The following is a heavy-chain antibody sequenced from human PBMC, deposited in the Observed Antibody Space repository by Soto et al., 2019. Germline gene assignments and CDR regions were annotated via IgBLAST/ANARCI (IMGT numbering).Heavy chain of an antibody. CDR2: ISSSSSYI. J-gene: IGHJ3*02. D-gene: IGHD3-16*01. V-gene: IGHV3-21*01. Sequence: GGSLILSSAASGFTFSSYSMNWVRPVPGKGLEWVSSISSSSSYIYYADSVKGRFTISRDNAKNSLYLQMNSLRAEDTAVYYCAREDGLWGDAFDIWGQGTMVTVSS. CDR1: GFTFSSYS. CDR3: AREDGLWGDAFDI.